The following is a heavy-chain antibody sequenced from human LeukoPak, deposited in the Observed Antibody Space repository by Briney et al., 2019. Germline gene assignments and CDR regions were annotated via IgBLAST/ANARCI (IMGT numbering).Heavy chain of an antibody. D-gene: IGHD6-19*01. Sequence: PGGSLRLSCAASEFTFSTYGMHWVRQAPGKGLEWVAVISYDGSYKFYADPVKGRFTISRDNSKSTLYLQMNSLRAEDTAVYYCAKDRYSSLNSIDYWGQGTLVTVSP. J-gene: IGHJ4*02. CDR2: ISYDGSYK. V-gene: IGHV3-30*18. CDR1: EFTFSTYG. CDR3: AKDRYSSLNSIDY.